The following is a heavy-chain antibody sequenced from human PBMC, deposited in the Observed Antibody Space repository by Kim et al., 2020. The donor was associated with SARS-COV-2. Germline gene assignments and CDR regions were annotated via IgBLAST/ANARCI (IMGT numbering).Heavy chain of an antibody. CDR2: INPNSGGT. V-gene: IGHV1-2*02. J-gene: IGHJ5*02. Sequence: ASVKVSCKASGYTFTGYYMHWVRQAPGQGLEWMGWINPNSGGTNYAQKFQGRVTMTRDTSISTAYMELSRLRSDDTAVYYCARDLYSNYASWFDPWGQGTLVTVSS. D-gene: IGHD4-4*01. CDR1: GYTFTGYY. CDR3: ARDLYSNYASWFDP.